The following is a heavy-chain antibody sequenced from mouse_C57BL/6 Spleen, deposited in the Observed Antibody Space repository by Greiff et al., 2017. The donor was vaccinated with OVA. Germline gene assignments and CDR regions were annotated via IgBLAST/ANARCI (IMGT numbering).Heavy chain of an antibody. CDR2: IRSKSNNYAT. D-gene: IGHD3-2*02. CDR1: GFSFNTYA. Sequence: EVKLMESGGGLVQPKGSLKLSCAASGFSFNTYAMNWVRQAPGKGLEWVARIRSKSNNYATYYADSVKDRFTISRDDSESMLYLQMNNLKTEDTAMYYCVRPQTAQAWFAYWGQGTLVTVSA. CDR3: VRPQTAQAWFAY. V-gene: IGHV10-1*01. J-gene: IGHJ3*01.